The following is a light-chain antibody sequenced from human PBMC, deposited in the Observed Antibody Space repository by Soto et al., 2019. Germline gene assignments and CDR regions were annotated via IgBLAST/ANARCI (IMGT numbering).Light chain of an antibody. Sequence: DIQMTQSPSSLSASVGDRVTITCRASQSISSYLNWYQQKPGKAPKLLIYAASSLQSGVPSRFSGSGSETDFTLTISSLQPEDFATYSCQQSNSITWTFGQGTKVEIK. CDR3: QQSNSITWT. CDR1: QSISSY. CDR2: AAS. V-gene: IGKV1-39*01. J-gene: IGKJ1*01.